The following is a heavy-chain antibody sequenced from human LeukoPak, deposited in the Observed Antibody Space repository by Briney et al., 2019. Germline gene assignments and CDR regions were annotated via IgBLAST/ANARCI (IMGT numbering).Heavy chain of an antibody. Sequence: VGSLRLSGTASGFTFGSYGGHRVRQAPRKVRESVALISYDGSNEYYADSVKGRFTISRDNSKNTLYLQMSSLRVEDTAIYFCAKETAAFGTESLDYWGQGALVTVSS. CDR3: AKETAAFGTESLDY. V-gene: IGHV3-30*18. CDR2: ISYDGSNE. J-gene: IGHJ4*02. D-gene: IGHD6-13*01. CDR1: GFTFGSYG.